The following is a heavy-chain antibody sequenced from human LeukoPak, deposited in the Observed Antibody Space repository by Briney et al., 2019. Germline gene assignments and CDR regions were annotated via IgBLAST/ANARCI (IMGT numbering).Heavy chain of an antibody. D-gene: IGHD2-2*01. Sequence: PSETLSLTCAVSGGSISISNWWSWVRQPPGKGLEWIGEISHSGSTNYNPSYKSRVTISLDKSKNQFSLKLTSLTAADTAIYYCARITCSSTDCLFDHWGQGTLVAVSS. CDR2: ISHSGST. CDR3: ARITCSSTDCLFDH. V-gene: IGHV4-4*02. CDR1: GGSISISNW. J-gene: IGHJ4*02.